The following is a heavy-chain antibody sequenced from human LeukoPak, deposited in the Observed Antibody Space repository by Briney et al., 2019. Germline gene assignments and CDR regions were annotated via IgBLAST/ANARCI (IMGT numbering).Heavy chain of an antibody. D-gene: IGHD6-19*01. CDR1: GSTFSSYS. Sequence: GGSLRLSRAASGSTFSSYSMNWVRQAPGKGLEWVSSISSSSSYIYYADSVKGRFTISRDNAKNSLYLQMNSLRAEDTAVYYCAREGVAGSGDYWGQGALVTVSS. CDR3: AREGVAGSGDY. V-gene: IGHV3-21*01. CDR2: ISSSSSYI. J-gene: IGHJ4*02.